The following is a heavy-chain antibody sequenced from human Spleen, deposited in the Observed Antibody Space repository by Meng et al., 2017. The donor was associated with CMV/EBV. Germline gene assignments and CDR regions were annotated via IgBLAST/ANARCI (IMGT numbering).Heavy chain of an antibody. CDR2: IRSDGSNK. D-gene: IGHD6-13*01. V-gene: IGHV3-30*02. CDR1: GFTSSSYG. CDR3: ARDTIAAAGTFYYYYYGMDV. J-gene: IGHJ6*02. Sequence: GGSLRLSCAASGFTSSSYGMHWVRQAPGKGLDWVAFIRSDGSNKYYADSVKGRFTISRDNSKNTLYLQMNSLRAEDTAVYYCARDTIAAAGTFYYYYYGMDVWGQGTTVTVSS.